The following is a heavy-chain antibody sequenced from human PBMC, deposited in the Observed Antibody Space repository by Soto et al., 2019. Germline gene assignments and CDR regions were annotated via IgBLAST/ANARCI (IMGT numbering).Heavy chain of an antibody. J-gene: IGHJ3*02. CDR3: SSSRSSFDAFEI. Sequence: GGSLRLSCAASGFTFSSYGMSWVRQAPGKGLEWVSAISGSGGSTYYADSVKGRFTISRDNSKNTLYLQMKSLRAEDTAVYYCSSSRSSFDAFEIWGQGTMVTVSS. CDR1: GFTFSSYG. D-gene: IGHD6-6*01. CDR2: ISGSGGST. V-gene: IGHV3-23*01.